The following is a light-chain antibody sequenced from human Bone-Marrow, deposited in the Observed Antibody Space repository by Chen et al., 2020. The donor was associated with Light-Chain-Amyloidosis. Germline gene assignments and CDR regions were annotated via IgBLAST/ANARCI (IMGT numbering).Light chain of an antibody. CDR2: DVS. J-gene: IGLJ2*01. Sequence: QSALTQPASVSGSPGPSITISCTGPSSDVGHYNYVSWYQQHPGKAPKSLINDVSNRPSGVSNRFSGSKSGNTASLAISGLQAEDEADYYCSSYTSTYTLRFGGGTKLSVV. CDR3: SSYTSTYTLR. CDR1: SSDVGHYNY. V-gene: IGLV2-14*03.